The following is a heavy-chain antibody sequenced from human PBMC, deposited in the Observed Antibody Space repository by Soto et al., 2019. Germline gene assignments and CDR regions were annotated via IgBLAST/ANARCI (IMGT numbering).Heavy chain of an antibody. CDR1: GGSISSING. J-gene: IGHJ3*02. CDR3: ARGDCSGGSCYSVDI. D-gene: IGHD2-15*01. V-gene: IGHV4-4*02. CDR2: IYHSGST. Sequence: SETLSLTCAVPGGSISSINGWSRVRQSPGKGLEWIGEIYHSGSTNYNPSLKSRVTISVDKSKNQFSLKLSSVTAADTAVYYCARGDCSGGSCYSVDIWGQGTMVT.